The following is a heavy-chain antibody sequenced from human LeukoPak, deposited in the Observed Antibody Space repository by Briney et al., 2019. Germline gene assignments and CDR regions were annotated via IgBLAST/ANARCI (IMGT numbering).Heavy chain of an antibody. CDR3: AKAPMTTLTTIDY. Sequence: GRSLRLSCAASGFTFSSYGMHWVRQAPGKGLEWVAVISYDGSNKFYAGSVKGRFTISRDTSKNTLYLQMNSLRAEDTAVYYCAKAPMTTLTTIDYWGQGTLVTVSS. J-gene: IGHJ4*02. V-gene: IGHV3-30*18. D-gene: IGHD4-11*01. CDR1: GFTFSSYG. CDR2: ISYDGSNK.